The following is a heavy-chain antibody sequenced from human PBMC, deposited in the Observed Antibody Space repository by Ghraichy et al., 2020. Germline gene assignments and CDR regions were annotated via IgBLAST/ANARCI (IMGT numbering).Heavy chain of an antibody. CDR2: IIPIFGTA. J-gene: IGHJ4*02. D-gene: IGHD3-10*01. CDR1: GGTFSSYA. Sequence: SVKVSCKASGGTFSSYAISWVRQAPGQGLEWMGGIIPIFGTANYAQKFQGRVTITTDESTSTAYMELSSLRSEDTAVYYCARDRTAYGSGSYLGYWGQGTLVTVSS. CDR3: ARDRTAYGSGSYLGY. V-gene: IGHV1-69*05.